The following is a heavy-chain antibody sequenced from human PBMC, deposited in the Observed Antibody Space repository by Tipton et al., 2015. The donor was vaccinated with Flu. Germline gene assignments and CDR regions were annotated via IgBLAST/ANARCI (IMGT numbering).Heavy chain of an antibody. J-gene: IGHJ1*01. CDR3: ARMGSEPWLVPRFFQH. V-gene: IGHV4-4*02. CDR1: GGSISSSNW. CDR2: IYHSGST. Sequence: TLSLTCAVSGGSISSSNWWSWVRQPPGKGLEWIGEIYHSGSTNYNPSLKSRVTISVDKSKNQFSLKLSSVTAADTAVYYCARMGSEPWLVPRFFQHWGQGTLVTVSS. D-gene: IGHD6-19*01.